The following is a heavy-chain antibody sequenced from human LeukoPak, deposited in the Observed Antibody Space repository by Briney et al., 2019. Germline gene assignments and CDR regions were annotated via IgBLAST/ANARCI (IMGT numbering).Heavy chain of an antibody. J-gene: IGHJ4*02. CDR3: VGGDY. CDR2: INQDGSDK. V-gene: IGHV3-7*01. Sequence: GGSLRLSCAASGFTFSSYAMTWVRQAPGKGLECVANINQDGSDKYYVDSVKGRFTISRDNTKNSLYLQMNSLRAEDTAVYYCVGGDYWGQGTLVTVSS. CDR1: GFTFSSYA.